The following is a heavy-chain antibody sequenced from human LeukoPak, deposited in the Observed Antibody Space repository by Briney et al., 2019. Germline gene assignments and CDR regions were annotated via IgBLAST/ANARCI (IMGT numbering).Heavy chain of an antibody. CDR3: ARDGLDRFGELSDNWFDP. J-gene: IGHJ5*02. CDR1: GFTFSSYA. CDR2: ISGSGGST. D-gene: IGHD3-10*01. Sequence: GGSLRLSCAASGFTFSSYAMSWVRQAPGKGLEWVSAISGSGGSTYYADSVKGRFTISRDNAKNSLYLQMNSLRAEDTAVYYCARDGLDRFGELSDNWFDPWGQGTLVTVSS. V-gene: IGHV3-23*01.